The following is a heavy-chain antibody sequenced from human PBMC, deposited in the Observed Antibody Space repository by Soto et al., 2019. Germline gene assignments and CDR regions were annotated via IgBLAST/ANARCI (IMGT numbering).Heavy chain of an antibody. Sequence: SETLSLTCTVSGGSISSYYWSWIRQPPGKGLEWIGYIYYSGSTNYNPSLKSRVTISVDTSKNQFSLKLSSVTAADTAVYYCARVASYYDSSGYYLFYFDYWGQGTLVTVSS. CDR1: GGSISSYY. V-gene: IGHV4-59*01. CDR2: IYYSGST. D-gene: IGHD3-22*01. J-gene: IGHJ4*02. CDR3: ARVASYYDSSGYYLFYFDY.